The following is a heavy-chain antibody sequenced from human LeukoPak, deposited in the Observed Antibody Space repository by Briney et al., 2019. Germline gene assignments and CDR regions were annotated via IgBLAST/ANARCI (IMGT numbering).Heavy chain of an antibody. J-gene: IGHJ3*02. D-gene: IGHD6-19*01. CDR1: GGSISSSNW. CDR2: IYHSGST. V-gene: IGHV4-4*02. Sequence: PSETLSLTCAVSGGSISSSNWWSWVRQPPGKGLEWIGEIYHSGSTNYNPSLKSRVTISVDKSKNQFSLKLSSMTAADTAVYYCARAILAVAGTGAFDIWGQGTMVTVSS. CDR3: ARAILAVAGTGAFDI.